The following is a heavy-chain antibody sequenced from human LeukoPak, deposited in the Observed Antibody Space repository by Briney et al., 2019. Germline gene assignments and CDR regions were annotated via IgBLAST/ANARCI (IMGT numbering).Heavy chain of an antibody. CDR1: GYTFTGYY. CDR2: INPNSGGT. Sequence: GASVKVSCKASGYTFTGYYMHWVRQAPGQGLEWMGWINPNSGGTNYAQKFQGWVTMTRDTSISTAYMELSRLRSDDTAVYHCARDSGRAVAGDAFDIWGQGTMVTVSS. CDR3: ARDSGRAVAGDAFDI. D-gene: IGHD6-19*01. V-gene: IGHV1-2*04. J-gene: IGHJ3*02.